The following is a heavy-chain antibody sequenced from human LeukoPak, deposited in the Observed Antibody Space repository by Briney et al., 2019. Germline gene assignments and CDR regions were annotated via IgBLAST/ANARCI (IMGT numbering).Heavy chain of an antibody. Sequence: TGGSLRLSCAASGFTVSSNYVSWVRQAPGKGLEWVSVIYSGGSTYYADSVKGRFTISRDNSKNTLYLQMNSPRAEDTAVYYCARDRGFPGGYYYGLDVWGQGTTVTVSS. D-gene: IGHD1-26*01. CDR3: ARDRGFPGGYYYGLDV. J-gene: IGHJ6*02. CDR2: IYSGGST. CDR1: GFTVSSNY. V-gene: IGHV3-53*01.